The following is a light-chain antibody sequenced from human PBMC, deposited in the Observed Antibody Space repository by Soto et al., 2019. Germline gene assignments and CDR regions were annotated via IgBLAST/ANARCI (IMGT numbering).Light chain of an antibody. V-gene: IGLV1-40*01. J-gene: IGLJ3*02. CDR3: QSYDSSLSGWV. CDR2: GNT. CDR1: SFNIGAGYD. Sequence: QSVLTQPPSVSGAPGQRVTISCIGSSFNIGAGYDVHWYQPLPGTAPKLLISGNTNRPSGVPDRFSGSKSVTSASLAITGLQAEDEADYYCQSYDSSLSGWVFGGGTQLTVL.